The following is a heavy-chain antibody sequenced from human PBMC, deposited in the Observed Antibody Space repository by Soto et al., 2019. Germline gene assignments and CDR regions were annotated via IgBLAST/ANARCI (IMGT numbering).Heavy chain of an antibody. Sequence: SVKVSCKASGGTFSSYAISWVRQAPGQGLEWMGGIIPIFGTANYAQKFQGRVTITADESTSTAYMELSSLRSEDTAVYYCARDQGHLEWLLRNYYYYGMDVWGQGTTVTVSS. CDR2: IIPIFGTA. V-gene: IGHV1-69*13. D-gene: IGHD3-3*01. J-gene: IGHJ6*02. CDR3: ARDQGHLEWLLRNYYYYGMDV. CDR1: GGTFSSYA.